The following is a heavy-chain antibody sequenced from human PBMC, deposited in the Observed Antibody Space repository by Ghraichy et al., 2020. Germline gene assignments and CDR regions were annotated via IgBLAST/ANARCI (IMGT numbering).Heavy chain of an antibody. CDR2: ISGSGGST. CDR1: GFTFSSYA. J-gene: IGHJ5*02. D-gene: IGHD6-13*01. CDR3: AKAGSSSWYRNNWFDP. Sequence: GGSLRLSCAASGFTFSSYAMSWVRQAPGKGLEWVSAISGSGGSTYYADSVKGRFTISRDNSKNTLYLQMNSLRAEDTAVYYCAKAGSSSWYRNNWFDPWGQGTLVTVSS. V-gene: IGHV3-23*01.